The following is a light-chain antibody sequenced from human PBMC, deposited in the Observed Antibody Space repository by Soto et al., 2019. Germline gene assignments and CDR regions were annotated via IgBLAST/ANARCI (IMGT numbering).Light chain of an antibody. J-gene: IGKJ1*01. V-gene: IGKV1-5*03. CDR3: HQYNSRGS. CDR1: QSVSNW. CDR2: QAT. Sequence: DIRLPQSPSTLSASVGDSVTITCRASQSVSNWLAWYQHKPGRAPKLPIYQATILESGVPSRFSGVGSMTEFALSIVALQPDDFATYICHQYNSRGSFGQGTRVELK.